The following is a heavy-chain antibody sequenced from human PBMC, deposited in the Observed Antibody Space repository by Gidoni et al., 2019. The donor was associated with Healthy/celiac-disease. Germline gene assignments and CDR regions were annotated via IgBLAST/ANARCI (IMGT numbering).Heavy chain of an antibody. Sequence: QVQRVQSGAEVKKPGSSVQVSCKASGGTFSSYTISWVRQAPGQGLEWMGRIIPILGIANDAQKFQGRVTITADKSTSTAYMELSSLRSEDTAVYYCARAYCGGDCRWFDPWGQGTLVTVSS. J-gene: IGHJ5*02. V-gene: IGHV1-69*02. D-gene: IGHD2-21*02. CDR1: GGTFSSYT. CDR3: ARAYCGGDCRWFDP. CDR2: IIPILGIA.